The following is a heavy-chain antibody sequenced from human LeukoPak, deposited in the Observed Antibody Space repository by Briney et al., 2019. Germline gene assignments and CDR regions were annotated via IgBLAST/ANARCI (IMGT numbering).Heavy chain of an antibody. J-gene: IGHJ4*02. CDR2: IIPIFGTA. V-gene: IGHV1-69*13. D-gene: IGHD3-10*01. CDR1: GGTFISYA. CDR3: ARDGDYYGSGSPYYFDY. Sequence: ASVKVSCKASGGTFISYAISWVRQAPGQGLEWRGGIIPIFGTANYAQKFQGRVTITADESTSTAYMELSSLRSEDTAVYYCARDGDYYGSGSPYYFDYWGQGTLVTVSS.